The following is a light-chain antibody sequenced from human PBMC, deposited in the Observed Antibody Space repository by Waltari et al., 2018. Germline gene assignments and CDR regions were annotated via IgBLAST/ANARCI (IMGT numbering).Light chain of an antibody. CDR2: STN. J-gene: IGLJ3*02. CDR3: VLFMDSGWV. V-gene: IGLV8-61*01. Sequence: QQPPGQATRTLIYSTNTRYSGVTDRFSGSILGHKAALTITVDQADDESDYYCVLFMDSGWVFGGGTKLTGL.